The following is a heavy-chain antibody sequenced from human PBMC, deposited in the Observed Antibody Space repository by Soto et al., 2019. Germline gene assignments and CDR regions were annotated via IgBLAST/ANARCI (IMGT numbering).Heavy chain of an antibody. D-gene: IGHD2-15*01. CDR3: AKDRTYWSHVVVVPATPDY. J-gene: IGHJ4*02. CDR2: ISYDGSDK. CDR1: VFTFSGYA. V-gene: IGHV3-30*18. Sequence: GGSLRLSCASSVFTFSGYAMHWVRQAPGKGLEWVAVISYDGSDKFYADSVRGRFTISRDNSKKTLYLQMDSLRPEDTGVYYCAKDRTYWSHVVVVPATPDYWGQGTLVTVSS.